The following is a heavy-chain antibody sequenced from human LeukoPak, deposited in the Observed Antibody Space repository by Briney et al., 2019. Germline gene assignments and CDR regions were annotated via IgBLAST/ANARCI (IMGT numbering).Heavy chain of an antibody. J-gene: IGHJ4*02. CDR2: IYYSGST. D-gene: IGHD3-10*01. Sequence: PSETLSLTCTVSGGSISSSSYYWGWIRQPPGKGLEWIGSIYYSGSTYYNPSFKSRVTISVDTSKNQFSLKLSSVTAADTAVYYCARVYDSGSYRPPFDYWGQGTLVTVSS. CDR3: ARVYDSGSYRPPFDY. V-gene: IGHV4-39*07. CDR1: GGSISSSSYY.